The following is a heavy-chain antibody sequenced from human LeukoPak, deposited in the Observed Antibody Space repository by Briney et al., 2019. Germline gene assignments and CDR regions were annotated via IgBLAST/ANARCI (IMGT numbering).Heavy chain of an antibody. CDR3: ARVRGEPINGNDGRLYYSYYMDV. D-gene: IGHD1-20*01. Sequence: PGRSLRLSCAASGFTFSSYSMNWVRQAPGKGLEWVSYISSSSSTIYYADSVKGRFTISRDNAKNSLYLQMNSLRAEDTAVYYCARVRGEPINGNDGRLYYSYYMDVGGKGTTVTFSS. V-gene: IGHV3-48*01. J-gene: IGHJ6*03. CDR1: GFTFSSYS. CDR2: ISSSSSTI.